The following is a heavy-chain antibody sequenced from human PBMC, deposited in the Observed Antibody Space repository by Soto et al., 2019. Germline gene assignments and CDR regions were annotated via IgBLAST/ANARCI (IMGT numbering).Heavy chain of an antibody. CDR2: IIPIFGTA. CDR1: GGTFSSYA. CDR3: ARVARDQNWFDP. V-gene: IGHV1-69*13. D-gene: IGHD2-2*01. Sequence: SVKVSCKASGGTFSSYAISWVRQAPGQGLEWMGGIIPIFGTANYAQKFQGRVTITADESTSTAYMELSSLRSEDTAVYYCARVARDQNWFDPWGQGTLATVSS. J-gene: IGHJ5*02.